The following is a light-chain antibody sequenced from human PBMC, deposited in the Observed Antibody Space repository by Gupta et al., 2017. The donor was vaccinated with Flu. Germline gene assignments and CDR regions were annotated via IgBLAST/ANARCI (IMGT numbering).Light chain of an antibody. CDR3: CSYGGSKF. CDR2: EVN. Sequence: QSALTHPPSASGSPGQSATISCTGTSSDVGGYNYVSWYQQHPGKAPKRIIYEVNKRPSGVPDRFSGSKSGNTASLTVSGLLAEDEADYYCCSYGGSKFFGGGTKLTVL. CDR1: SSDVGGYNY. J-gene: IGLJ2*01. V-gene: IGLV2-8*01.